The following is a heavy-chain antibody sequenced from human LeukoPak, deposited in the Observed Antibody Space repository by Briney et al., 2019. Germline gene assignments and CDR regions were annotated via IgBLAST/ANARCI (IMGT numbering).Heavy chain of an antibody. CDR2: IYPGDSDT. V-gene: IGHV5-51*01. CDR3: ARLFGELLPEFDY. CDR1: GYTFTGYY. Sequence: KVSCKASGYTFTGYYMHWVRQAPGQGLEWMGIIYPGDSDTRYGPSFQGQVTISADKSISTAYLQWSSLKASDTAMYYCARLFGELLPEFDYWGQGTLVTVSS. D-gene: IGHD3-10*02. J-gene: IGHJ4*02.